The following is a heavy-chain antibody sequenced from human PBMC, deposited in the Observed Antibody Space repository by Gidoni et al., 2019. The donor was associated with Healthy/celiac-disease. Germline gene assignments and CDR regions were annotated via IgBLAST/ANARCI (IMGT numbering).Heavy chain of an antibody. CDR2: INHGGST. Sequence: QVQLQQWGAGLLKPSETLSLTCAVYGGAFSGYYWSWIRQPPGKGLECIGEINHGGSTNYHPSLKGLVTISVDTSKNQFSLKLSSVTAADTAVYYCARGGSGSYYNHRYFDYWGQGTLVTVSS. V-gene: IGHV4-34*01. CDR1: GGAFSGYY. D-gene: IGHD3-10*01. J-gene: IGHJ4*02. CDR3: ARGGSGSYYNHRYFDY.